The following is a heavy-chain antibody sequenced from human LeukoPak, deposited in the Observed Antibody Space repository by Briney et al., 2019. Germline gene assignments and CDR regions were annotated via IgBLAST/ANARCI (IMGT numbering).Heavy chain of an antibody. J-gene: IGHJ5*01. CDR2: IKGDGSHT. CDR3: VRDWDHFDFDS. CDR1: GFTFRDYW. D-gene: IGHD1-26*01. V-gene: IGHV3-74*01. Sequence: GGSLRLSCAASGFTFRDYWMHWIRQAPGKGLVWVPRIKGDGSHTIYADSVKGRFTISRDNAKNTLYLQMKSLRVEDTALYYCVRDWDHFDFDSWGQGTLVTVSS.